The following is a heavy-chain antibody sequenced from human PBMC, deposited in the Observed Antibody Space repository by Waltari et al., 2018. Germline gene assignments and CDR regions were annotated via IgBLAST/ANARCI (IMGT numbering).Heavy chain of an antibody. V-gene: IGHV3-43D*04. CDR2: ISWDGCST. CDR3: AKAYSSSWNWFDP. J-gene: IGHJ5*02. Sequence: EVQLVESGGVVVQPGGSLRLSCAASGFTFDDYAMPWVRQAPGKGLEWVSLISWDGCSTYYADSVKGRFTISRDNSKNSLYLQMNSLRAEDTALYYCAKAYSSSWNWFDPWGQGTLVTVSS. D-gene: IGHD6-13*01. CDR1: GFTFDDYA.